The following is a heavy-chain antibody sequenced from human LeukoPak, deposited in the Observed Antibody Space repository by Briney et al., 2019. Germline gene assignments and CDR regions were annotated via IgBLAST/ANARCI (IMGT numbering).Heavy chain of an antibody. CDR2: IRYDGSDK. Sequence: GGSLRLSCAASGLTFSSYGMYWVRQAPGKGLEWVAFIRYDGSDKYYADSVKGRFTISRDNSKNTLYLQMNSLRAEDTAVYYCARGEVATTYYYYYYMDVWGKGTTVTVSS. J-gene: IGHJ6*03. CDR3: ARGEVATTYYYYYYMDV. V-gene: IGHV3-30*02. CDR1: GLTFSSYG. D-gene: IGHD5-12*01.